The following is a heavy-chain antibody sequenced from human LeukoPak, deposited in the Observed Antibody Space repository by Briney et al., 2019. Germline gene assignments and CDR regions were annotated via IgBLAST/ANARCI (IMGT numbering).Heavy chain of an antibody. D-gene: IGHD3-3*01. CDR3: ARGPPYYDFWSGYYRFDY. J-gene: IGHJ4*02. CDR1: GSTVSSNY. Sequence: GESLKISCAASGSTVSSNYMSRVRQAPGKGLEWVSVIYSGGSTYYADSVKGRFTISRDNSKNTLYLQMNSLRAEDTAVYYCARGPPYYDFWSGYYRFDYWGRGTLVTVSS. CDR2: IYSGGST. V-gene: IGHV3-66*02.